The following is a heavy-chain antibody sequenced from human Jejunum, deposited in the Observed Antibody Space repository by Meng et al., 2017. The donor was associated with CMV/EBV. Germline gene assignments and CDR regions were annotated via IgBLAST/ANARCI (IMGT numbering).Heavy chain of an antibody. CDR2: IRTKANSYTT. Sequence: SGFTCREHDRESVRQAPGKGMEWVDHIRTKANSYTTEYAASVQGRYTNSRDDSKRLLYLQMNSLKIEDAAVYYCTRGRNWAYYFDYLGQGTLVTVSS. CDR3: TRGRNWAYYFDY. CDR1: GFTCREHD. J-gene: IGHJ4*02. D-gene: IGHD2/OR15-2a*01. V-gene: IGHV3-72*01.